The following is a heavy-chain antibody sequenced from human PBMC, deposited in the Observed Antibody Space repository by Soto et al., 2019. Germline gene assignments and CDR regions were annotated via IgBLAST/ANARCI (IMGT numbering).Heavy chain of an antibody. CDR3: ARDKKWAFDY. D-gene: IGHD1-26*01. CDR1: GGPFSYSS. J-gene: IGHJ4*02. V-gene: IGHV3-48*02. CDR2: ISGSSKTI. Sequence: GGCLRLSSAACGGPFSYSSINWVRQAPGKGLEWVSYISGSSKTIYYADSVKGRFTISRDNAKNSVYLQMNSLRDEDTAVYYCARDKKWAFDYWGQGALVTVSS.